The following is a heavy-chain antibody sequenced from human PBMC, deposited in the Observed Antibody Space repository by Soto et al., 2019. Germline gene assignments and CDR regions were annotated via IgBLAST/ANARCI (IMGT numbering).Heavy chain of an antibody. Sequence: PGRPMRVSNIVAGFSFISVWMTWVRQAPGKGLECVANIKYDGSEEYYVDSVKGRFTISRDNAKNSLYLQMNSLRDEDSAVYYCVTDLNWQGHWGQGTLVTVSS. J-gene: IGHJ4*02. CDR1: GFSFISVW. CDR2: IKYDGSEE. V-gene: IGHV3-7*01. CDR3: VTDLNWQGH.